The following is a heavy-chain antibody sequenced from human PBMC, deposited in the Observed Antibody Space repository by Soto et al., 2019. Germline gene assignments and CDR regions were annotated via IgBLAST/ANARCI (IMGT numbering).Heavy chain of an antibody. Sequence: QVQLVQSGAEVKKPGASVKVSCKASGYTFTSYGISWVRQAPGQGLEWMGWISAYKGNTNYAQKLQGRVSMTTDTSTSTAYMELRSLRSDDTAVYYCASFGLSDSSGWYGFDYWGQGTLVTVSS. CDR1: GYTFTSYG. CDR3: ASFGLSDSSGWYGFDY. J-gene: IGHJ4*02. V-gene: IGHV1-18*01. D-gene: IGHD6-19*01. CDR2: ISAYKGNT.